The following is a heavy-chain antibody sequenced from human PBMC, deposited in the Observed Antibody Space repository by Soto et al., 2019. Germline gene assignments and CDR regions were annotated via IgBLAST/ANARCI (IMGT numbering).Heavy chain of an antibody. J-gene: IGHJ4*02. CDR1: SFSIRRYY. CDR3: ARGRGDYFFDL. V-gene: IGHV4-59*01. Sequence: QVQLQETGPGLVKPSETLSLTCTVSSFSIRRYYWSWIRQSQEEGLEWIGYIYYTGHTNYNPSLKSRVTLSEDTSKSQCSLKLTSVTAADTAMYYCARGRGDYFFDLWGQGTLVTVSS. CDR2: IYYTGHT. D-gene: IGHD3-3*01.